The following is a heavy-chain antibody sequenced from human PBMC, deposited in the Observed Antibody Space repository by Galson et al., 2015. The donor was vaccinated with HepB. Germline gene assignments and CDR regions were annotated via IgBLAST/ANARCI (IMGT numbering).Heavy chain of an antibody. CDR1: GDSVSSNSAA. CDR2: TYYRSKWYN. CDR3: ARDPGVITMVRGAFDH. Sequence: CAISGDSVSSNSAAWNWIRQSPSRGLEWLGRTYYRSKWYNDYAVSVKSRITINPDTSKNQFSLQLNSVTPEDTAVYYCARDPGVITMVRGAFDHWGQGTLVTVSS. V-gene: IGHV6-1*01. J-gene: IGHJ5*02. D-gene: IGHD3-10*01.